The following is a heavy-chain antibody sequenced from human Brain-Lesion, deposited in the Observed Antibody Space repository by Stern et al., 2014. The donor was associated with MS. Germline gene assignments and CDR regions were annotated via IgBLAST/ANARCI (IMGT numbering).Heavy chain of an antibody. CDR2: IYYSGTT. J-gene: IGHJ3*02. D-gene: IGHD2-2*01. V-gene: IGHV4-30-4*01. CDR1: GASIGGGDYY. CDR3: AGAIGKYELLEAFDM. Sequence: QVQLQESGPGLVKPSQTLPLTCTVSGASIGGGDYYLSWVRQPPRKGLGWVGAIYYSGTTYYKASLKSRVTISLDTSKNQFSLNLSSVTAADTAVYYCAGAIGKYELLEAFDMWGQGTKVTVSS.